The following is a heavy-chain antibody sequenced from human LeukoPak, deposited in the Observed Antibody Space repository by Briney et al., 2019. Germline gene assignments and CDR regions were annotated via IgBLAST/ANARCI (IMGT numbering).Heavy chain of an antibody. CDR1: GGSISSYY. J-gene: IGHJ3*02. V-gene: IGHV4-4*07. CDR3: AREFWSGYSRAFDI. Sequence: SETLSLTCTVSGGSISSYYWSWIRQPAGKGLEWIGRIYTSGSTNYNPSLKSRVTISVDTSKNQFSLKLSSVTAADTAVYYCAREFWSGYSRAFDIWGQGTMVTVSS. CDR2: IYTSGST. D-gene: IGHD3-3*01.